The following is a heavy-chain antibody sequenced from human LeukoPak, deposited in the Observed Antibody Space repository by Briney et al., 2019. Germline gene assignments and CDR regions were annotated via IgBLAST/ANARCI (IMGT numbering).Heavy chain of an antibody. CDR2: ISSGGST. J-gene: IGHJ4*02. CDR3: TGAEDGCSDASCYGY. V-gene: IGHV4-61*02. D-gene: IGHD2-2*01. CDR1: GGSIRSGDYY. Sequence: PSETLSLTCSVSGGSIRSGDYYWSWIRQPAGKGLEWIGRISSGGSTNYNPSLMSRVTISIDTSKNHFSLELTFVTAADTAVYYCTGAEDGCSDASCYGYWGQGTLVTVSS.